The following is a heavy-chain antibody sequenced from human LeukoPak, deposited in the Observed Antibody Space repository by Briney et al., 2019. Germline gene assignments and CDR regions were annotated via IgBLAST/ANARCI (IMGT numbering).Heavy chain of an antibody. V-gene: IGHV3-23*01. CDR3: AKATYYDFWCGYGGRFDY. D-gene: IGHD3-3*01. J-gene: IGHJ4*02. Sequence: GGSLRLSCAASGFTFSSYAMSWVRKAPGKGLGWVSAISGSGGSTYYADSVKGRFTISRDNSKNTLYLHMNSLRAEDTAVYYCAKATYYDFWCGYGGRFDYWGQGTLVTVSS. CDR1: GFTFSSYA. CDR2: ISGSGGST.